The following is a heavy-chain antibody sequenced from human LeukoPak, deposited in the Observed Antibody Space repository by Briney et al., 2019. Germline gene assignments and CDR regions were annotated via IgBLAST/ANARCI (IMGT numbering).Heavy chain of an antibody. CDR2: IYHSGST. V-gene: IGHV4-30-2*01. CDR3: ARGLWF. Sequence: TLSLTCAVSGGSISSGGYSWNWIRQPPGKGLEWIGYIYHSGSTYYNPSLKSRVTISVDRSKNQFSLKLSSVTAADTAVYYCARGLWFGGQGTLVTVSS. J-gene: IGHJ4*02. CDR1: GGSISSGGYS. D-gene: IGHD3-10*01.